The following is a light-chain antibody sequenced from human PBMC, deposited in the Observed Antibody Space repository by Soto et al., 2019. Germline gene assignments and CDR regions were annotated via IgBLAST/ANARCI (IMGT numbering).Light chain of an antibody. Sequence: QSVLTQPPSVSAAPGQKVTISCSGGSSNIGDNYISWYQQLPGTAPKLLIYDNEKRPSGIPDRFSGSKSGTSGTLDITGLQTGDEADYYCGTWDSSLSVGVFGGGTKVTVL. J-gene: IGLJ3*02. CDR2: DNE. CDR3: GTWDSSLSVGV. CDR1: SSNIGDNY. V-gene: IGLV1-51*01.